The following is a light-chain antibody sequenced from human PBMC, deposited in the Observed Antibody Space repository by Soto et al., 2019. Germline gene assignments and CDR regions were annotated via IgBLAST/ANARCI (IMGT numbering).Light chain of an antibody. Sequence: DIQMTQSPSYLSESVGDRFTITCRASQSISTHLNWYQQKPGKDPNLLIYAASRLQSGVPSRFSGSGSGTDFTLTISSMKPEEFATDFCQQSYITPAGFGGGTKVEIK. CDR3: QQSYITPAG. CDR2: AAS. CDR1: QSISTH. V-gene: IGKV1-39*01. J-gene: IGKJ4*01.